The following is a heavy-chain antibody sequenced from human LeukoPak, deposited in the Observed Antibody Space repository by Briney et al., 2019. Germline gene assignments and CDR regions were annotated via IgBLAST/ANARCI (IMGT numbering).Heavy chain of an antibody. CDR2: ISSSSSYI. V-gene: IGHV3-21*01. J-gene: IGHJ4*02. D-gene: IGHD2-2*01. CDR3: ARDGGYCSSTSCSDFDY. Sequence: GGSLRLSCAASGFTFSSYSMNWVRQAPGKGLEWVSSISSSSSYIYYADSVKGRFTISRDNAKSSLYLQMNSLRAEDTAVYYCARDGGYCSSTSCSDFDYWGQGTLVTVSS. CDR1: GFTFSSYS.